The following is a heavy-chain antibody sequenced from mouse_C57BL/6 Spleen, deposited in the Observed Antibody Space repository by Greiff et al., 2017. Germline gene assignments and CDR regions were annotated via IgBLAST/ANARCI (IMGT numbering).Heavy chain of an antibody. CDR1: GYTFTDYE. J-gene: IGHJ2*01. D-gene: IGHD1-1*01. CDR3: TRRDPLLLRFYFDY. V-gene: IGHV1-15*01. Sequence: QVQLQQSGAELVRPGASVTLSCKASGYTFTDYEMHWVKQTPVHGLEWIGAIDPETGGTAYNQKFKGKAILTADKSSSTAYMELRSLTSEDSAVYYCTRRDPLLLRFYFDYWGQGTTLTVSS. CDR2: IDPETGGT.